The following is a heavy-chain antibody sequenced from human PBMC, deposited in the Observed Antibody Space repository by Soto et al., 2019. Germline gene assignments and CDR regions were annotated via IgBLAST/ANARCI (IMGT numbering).Heavy chain of an antibody. J-gene: IGHJ3*02. D-gene: IGHD6-19*01. CDR1: GFTFSSYA. CDR2: ISSNGGST. CDR3: AKETGYSSGWYPDI. V-gene: IGHV3-64D*06. Sequence: VGSLRLSCSASGFTFSSYAMHWVRQAPGKGLEYVSAISSNGGSTYYADSVKGRFTISRDNSKNTLYLQMSSLRAEDTAVYYCAKETGYSSGWYPDIWGQGKMVTV.